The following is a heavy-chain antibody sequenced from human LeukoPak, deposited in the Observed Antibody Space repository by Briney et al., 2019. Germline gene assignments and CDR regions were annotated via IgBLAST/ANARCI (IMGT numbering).Heavy chain of an antibody. CDR3: AKSSGYGYYYYYMDV. CDR1: GFTVSSNY. CDR2: IYSGGST. V-gene: IGHV3-53*01. J-gene: IGHJ6*03. D-gene: IGHD3-22*01. Sequence: PEGSLRLSRAASGFTVSSNYMSWVRQAPGKGLEWVSVIYSGGSTYYADSVKGRFTISRDNSKNTLYLQMNSLRAEDTAVYYCAKSSGYGYYYYYMDVWGKGTTVTVSS.